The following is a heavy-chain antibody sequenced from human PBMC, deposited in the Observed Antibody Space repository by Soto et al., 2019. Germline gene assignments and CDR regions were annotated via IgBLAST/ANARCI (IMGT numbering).Heavy chain of an antibody. J-gene: IGHJ4*02. CDR2: INLDGSAT. V-gene: IGHV3-74*01. CDR1: GFTFSSHW. CDR3: VDTFSLAY. Sequence: EVQMEESGGGLVQPGGSLRRSCAASGFTFSSHWMHWVRQPPGNGQVLVSHINLDGSATNYADSVKGRFTISRDTTKNALYLQMNSLRGEDMAVYYCVDTFSLAYWGQGILVTVSS. D-gene: IGHD5-18*01.